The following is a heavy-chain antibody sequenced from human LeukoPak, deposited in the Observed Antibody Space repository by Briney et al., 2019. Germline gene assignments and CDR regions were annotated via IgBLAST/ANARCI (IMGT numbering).Heavy chain of an antibody. D-gene: IGHD1-14*01. V-gene: IGHV4-39*01. CDR1: GGSISSSSYF. CDR3: ARPTSQPAYSDF. J-gene: IGHJ4*02. CDR2: IYYSGTT. Sequence: PSETLSLTCTVFGGSISSSSYFWGWIRQPPGKGLEWIGSIYYSGTTYYNPSLKSRVTISRDTSKNQFSLKLSSITDADTAVYYCARPTSQPAYSDFWGRGTLVTVSS.